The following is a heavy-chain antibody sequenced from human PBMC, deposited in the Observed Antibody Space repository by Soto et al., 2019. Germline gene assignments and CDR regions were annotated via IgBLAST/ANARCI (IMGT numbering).Heavy chain of an antibody. V-gene: IGHV4-39*01. Sequence: SETLSLTCTVSGGSISSSSYYWGWIRQPPGKGLEWIGSIYYSGSTYYNPSLKSRVTISVDTSKNQFSLKLSSVTAADTAVYYCGAAALKNFDYWGQGTLVTVSS. CDR2: IYYSGST. CDR3: GAAALKNFDY. CDR1: GGSISSSSYY. D-gene: IGHD6-13*01. J-gene: IGHJ4*02.